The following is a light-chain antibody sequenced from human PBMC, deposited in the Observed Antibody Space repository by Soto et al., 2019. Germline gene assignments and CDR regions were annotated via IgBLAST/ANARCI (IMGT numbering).Light chain of an antibody. CDR3: QQRSNWPPAT. Sequence: FVLTQSPSTLSLSPGERATLSCRASQSVSTYLAWYQQKAGQAPRLLIYDASNRATGIPARFSGSGSGTDFTLTISSLEPEDFAVYYCQQRSNWPPATFGQGTRLEIK. CDR2: DAS. V-gene: IGKV3-11*01. J-gene: IGKJ5*01. CDR1: QSVSTY.